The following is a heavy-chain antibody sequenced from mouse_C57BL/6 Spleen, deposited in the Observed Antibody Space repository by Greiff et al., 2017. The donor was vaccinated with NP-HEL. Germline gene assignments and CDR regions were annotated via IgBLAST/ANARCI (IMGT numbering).Heavy chain of an antibody. CDR3: AREGSRLYFDY. J-gene: IGHJ2*01. V-gene: IGHV1-52*01. D-gene: IGHD2-4*01. Sequence: QVQLQQPGAELVRPGSSVKLSCKASGYTFTSYWMHWVKQRPIQGLEWIGNIDPSDSETHYNQKFKDKATLTVDKSSSTAYMQLSSLTSEDSAVYDCAREGSRLYFDYWGQGTTLTVSS. CDR2: IDPSDSET. CDR1: GYTFTSYW.